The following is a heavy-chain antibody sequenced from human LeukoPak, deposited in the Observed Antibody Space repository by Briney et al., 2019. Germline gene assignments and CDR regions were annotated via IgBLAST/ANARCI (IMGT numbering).Heavy chain of an antibody. Sequence: GGSLRLSCAASGFIFSSYAMSWVRQAPGKGLEWVSTISTSGGMTYYADSVKGRFSLSRDNSQHTLHLQMNSLRAEDTAVYYCARDWEATVSFLDYWGQGTLVTVSS. V-gene: IGHV3-23*01. CDR3: ARDWEATVSFLDY. CDR1: GFIFSSYA. J-gene: IGHJ4*02. D-gene: IGHD4-17*01. CDR2: ISTSGGMT.